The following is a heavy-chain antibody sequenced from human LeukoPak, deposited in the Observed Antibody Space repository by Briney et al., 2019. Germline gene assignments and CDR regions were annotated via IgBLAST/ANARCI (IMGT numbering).Heavy chain of an antibody. D-gene: IGHD3-3*01. Sequence: ASVKVSCKASGYTFTSYDINWVRQATGQGLEWMGWMNPNSGNTGYAQKFQGRVTITRSTSISTAYMELSSLRSEDTAVYYCARGRRSYYDFPFDPWGQGTLVTVSS. CDR3: ARGRRSYYDFPFDP. J-gene: IGHJ5*02. V-gene: IGHV1-8*03. CDR2: MNPNSGNT. CDR1: GYTFTSYD.